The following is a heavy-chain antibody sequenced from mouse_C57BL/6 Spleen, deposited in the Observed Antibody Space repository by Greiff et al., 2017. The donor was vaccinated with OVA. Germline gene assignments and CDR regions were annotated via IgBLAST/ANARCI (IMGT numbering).Heavy chain of an antibody. CDR1: GFSFNTYA. Sequence: EVHLVESGGGLVQPKGSLKLSCAASGFSFNTYAMNWVRQAPGKGLEWVARIRSKSNNYATYYADSVKDRFTISRDDSESMLYLQMNNLKTEDTAMYYCVRDLYYFDYWGQGTTLTVSS. CDR3: VRDLYYFDY. CDR2: IRSKSNNYAT. J-gene: IGHJ2*01. V-gene: IGHV10-1*01.